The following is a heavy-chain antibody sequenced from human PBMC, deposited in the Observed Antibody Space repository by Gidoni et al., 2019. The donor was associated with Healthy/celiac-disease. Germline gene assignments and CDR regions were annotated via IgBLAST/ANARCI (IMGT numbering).Heavy chain of an antibody. CDR2: ISYDGSNK. CDR3: ARDQTYYYDSSGYCDY. CDR1: GFPFSSYA. J-gene: IGHJ4*02. V-gene: IGHV3-30-3*01. D-gene: IGHD3-22*01. Sequence: QVQLVESGGGVVQPGRSLRLSCAASGFPFSSYAMHWVRQAPGKGLEWVAVISYDGSNKYYADSVKGRFTISRDNSKNTLYLQMNSLRAEDTAVYYCARDQTYYYDSSGYCDYWGQGTLVTVSS.